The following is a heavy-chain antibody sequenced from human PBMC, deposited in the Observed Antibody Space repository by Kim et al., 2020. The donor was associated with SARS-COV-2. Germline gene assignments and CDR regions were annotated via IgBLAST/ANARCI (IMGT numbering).Heavy chain of an antibody. Sequence: GGSLRLSCAASGFTFSDYYMSWIRQAPGKGLEWVSYISSSSSYTNYADSVKGRFTISRDNAKNSLYLQMNSLRAEDTAVYYCARVAAGIQLWLDVWGQGTTVTVSS. J-gene: IGHJ6*02. CDR1: GFTFSDYY. CDR3: ARVAAGIQLWLDV. V-gene: IGHV3-11*06. D-gene: IGHD5-18*01. CDR2: ISSSSSYT.